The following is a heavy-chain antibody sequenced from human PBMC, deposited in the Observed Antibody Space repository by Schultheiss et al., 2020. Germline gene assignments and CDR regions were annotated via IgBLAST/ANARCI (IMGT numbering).Heavy chain of an antibody. Sequence: SQTLSLTCAISGDSVSSNSAAWNWIRQSPSRGLEWLGRTYYRSKWYSAYALSVKSRITINADTSKNQFSLQLNSVTPEDTAVYYCARVKLMVRGLGWFDPWGQGTLVTVSS. V-gene: IGHV6-1*01. J-gene: IGHJ5*02. CDR3: ARVKLMVRGLGWFDP. CDR2: TYYRSKWYS. D-gene: IGHD3-10*01. CDR1: GDSVSSNSAA.